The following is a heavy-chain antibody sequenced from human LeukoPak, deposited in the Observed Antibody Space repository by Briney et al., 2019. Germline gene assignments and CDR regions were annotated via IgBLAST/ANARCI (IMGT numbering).Heavy chain of an antibody. J-gene: IGHJ4*02. V-gene: IGHV3-74*01. Sequence: PGGSLRLSCAASGFTFSSYEMNWVRQAPGKGLVWVSRINPDGSATTYADSVRGRFTISRDNAKNTVYLQMTSLRVEDTAVYYCVRGLIALTGIDFWGQGTLVTVSS. CDR3: VRGLIALTGIDF. CDR1: GFTFSSYE. CDR2: INPDGSAT. D-gene: IGHD3-16*02.